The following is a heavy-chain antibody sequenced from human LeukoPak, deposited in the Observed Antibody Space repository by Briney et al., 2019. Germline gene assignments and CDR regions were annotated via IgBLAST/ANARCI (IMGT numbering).Heavy chain of an antibody. CDR1: GYTFSSHG. J-gene: IGHJ6*02. V-gene: IGHV1-18*01. D-gene: IGHD3-10*01. Sequence: GASVKVSCKASGYTFSSHGICWVRQAPGQGLEWMGWISGYNGNTNFAQKVQGRVYMTTDTTTSTAYMELRSLRSDDTAVHYCVRCWWFGELLSNGMDVWGQGTTVTVSS. CDR2: ISGYNGNT. CDR3: VRCWWFGELLSNGMDV.